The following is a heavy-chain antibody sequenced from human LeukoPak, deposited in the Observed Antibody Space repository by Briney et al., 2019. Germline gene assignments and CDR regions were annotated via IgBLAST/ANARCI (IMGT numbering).Heavy chain of an antibody. CDR3: ARRYCSSTSCYYFDY. J-gene: IGHJ4*02. CDR2: INVNRGGT. Sequence: GESLKISCKGSGYTFTDYYMHWVRQAPGQGLEWMGWINVNRGGTNYAQRFQGRVTMTRDTSITTAYMELSRLKSDDTAVYYCARRYCSSTSCYYFDYWGQGTLVTVSS. D-gene: IGHD2-2*01. V-gene: IGHV1-2*02. CDR1: GYTFTDYY.